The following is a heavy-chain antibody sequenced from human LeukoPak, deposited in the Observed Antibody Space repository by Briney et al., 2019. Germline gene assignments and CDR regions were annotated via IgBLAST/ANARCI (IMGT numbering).Heavy chain of an antibody. Sequence: ASETLSLTCTVSGGSISSYYWSWIRQPPGKGLEWTGYIYYSGSTNYNPSLKSRVTISVDTSKNQFSLKLSSVTAADTAVYYCARTAPEIVVVPAAIHDAFDIWGQGTMVTVSS. V-gene: IGHV4-59*01. J-gene: IGHJ3*02. D-gene: IGHD2-2*02. CDR3: ARTAPEIVVVPAAIHDAFDI. CDR2: IYYSGST. CDR1: GGSISSYY.